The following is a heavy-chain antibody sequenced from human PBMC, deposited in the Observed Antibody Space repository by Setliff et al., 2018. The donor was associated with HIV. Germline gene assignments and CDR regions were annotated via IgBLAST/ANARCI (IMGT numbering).Heavy chain of an antibody. D-gene: IGHD3-10*01. CDR1: GGSINNYY. Sequence: SATLSLTYPVSGGSINNYYWSWIRQPTGKGLEWIGYIYPNGSPDYPSGNIVYNPSFRSRVTLSLDTSKNQFSLKLTSVTAADAAVYYFTGDYNSGSYRFDYWGQGTPVTVSS. J-gene: IGHJ4*02. CDR2: IYPNGSP. V-gene: IGHV4-4*08. CDR3: TGDYNSGSYRFDY.